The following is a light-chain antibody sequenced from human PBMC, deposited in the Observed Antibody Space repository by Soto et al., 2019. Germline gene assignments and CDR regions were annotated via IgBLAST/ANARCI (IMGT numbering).Light chain of an antibody. Sequence: EIVMTQSPATLSVSPGERVTLSCRASQSVSGNLVWYQQKPGQAPRLLIYGASTRATGVPARFSGGGSATELALTVSSMLSEDVAVYYCQHFDYWPPEATFGQGPRLEVK. CDR1: QSVSGN. V-gene: IGKV3-15*01. CDR3: QHFDYWPPEAT. J-gene: IGKJ5*01. CDR2: GAS.